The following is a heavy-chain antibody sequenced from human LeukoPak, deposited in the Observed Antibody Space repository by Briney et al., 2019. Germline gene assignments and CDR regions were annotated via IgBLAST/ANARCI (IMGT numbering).Heavy chain of an antibody. Sequence: GGSLRLSCAASGFTFSSYSMNWVRQTPGKGLEGVSSIINSSSYIYYADSVKGRFTISRHNPKHSLSLQMNSLRAEDTAVYYCAGGIAAAGPEYIQHWGRGTLVTVSS. V-gene: IGHV3-21*01. CDR3: AGGIAAAGPEYIQH. D-gene: IGHD6-13*01. CDR2: IINSSSYI. CDR1: GFTFSSYS. J-gene: IGHJ1*01.